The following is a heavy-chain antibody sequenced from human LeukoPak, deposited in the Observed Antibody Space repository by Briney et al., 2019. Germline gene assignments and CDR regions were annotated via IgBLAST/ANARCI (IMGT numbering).Heavy chain of an antibody. V-gene: IGHV3-30*02. CDR1: GFTFNTYG. D-gene: IGHD3-3*01. J-gene: IGHJ5*02. CDR3: AKDWSTDXSNWFDP. Sequence: PGGSLRLSCAASGFTFNTYGMHWVRQLPGKGLEWLAFMRHGESDTYYTDSVKGRFTISRDNSKNTLFLQMNSLRPEDTAIYYCAKDWSTDXSNWFDPWGXGXLXXVS. CDR2: MRHGESDT.